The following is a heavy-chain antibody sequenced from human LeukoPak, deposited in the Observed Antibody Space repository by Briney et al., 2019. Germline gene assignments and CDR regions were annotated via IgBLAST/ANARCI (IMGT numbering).Heavy chain of an antibody. J-gene: IGHJ3*02. CDR1: GFTFDDYA. D-gene: IGHD2-21*02. Sequence: PGRSLRLSCAASGFTFDDYAMHWVRQAPGKGLEWVSGISWNSGTIAYADSVKGRFTTSRDNAKNSLYLQMNSLRAEDTALYYCAKSVGVTPTGSAFDIWGQGTMVTVSS. CDR3: AKSVGVTPTGSAFDI. V-gene: IGHV3-9*01. CDR2: ISWNSGTI.